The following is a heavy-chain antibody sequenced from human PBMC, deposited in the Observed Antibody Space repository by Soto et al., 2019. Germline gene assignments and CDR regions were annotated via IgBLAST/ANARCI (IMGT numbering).Heavy chain of an antibody. CDR1: GFTFSYYE. CDR3: ARDTGRASADL. D-gene: IGHD6-13*01. V-gene: IGHV3-48*03. CDR2: ISHTDRLT. J-gene: IGHJ5*02. Sequence: EVQLAESGGDLVQPGGSLRLSCVGSGFTFSYYEMNWVRQAPVKGLERVAFISHTDRLTHYPDSVKGRFTISRDNAKNSLYLHMASLRVEDTAVYYCARDTGRASADLWGQGTLVTVSS.